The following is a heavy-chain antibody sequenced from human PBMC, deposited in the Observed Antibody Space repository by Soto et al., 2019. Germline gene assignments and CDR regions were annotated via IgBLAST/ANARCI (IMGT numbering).Heavy chain of an antibody. Sequence: QVQLVESGGGVVQPGRSLRLSCAASGFTFSSYAMHWVRQAPGKGLEWVAGISYDVSNKYYADSVKGRFTISRDNSKNTLYLQMNSLRADDTAVYYCARDVYTWHSEYYYYGMDVWGQWTTVTVSS. V-gene: IGHV3-30-3*01. J-gene: IGHJ6*02. D-gene: IGHD1-7*01. CDR2: ISYDVSNK. CDR3: ARDVYTWHSEYYYYGMDV. CDR1: GFTFSSYA.